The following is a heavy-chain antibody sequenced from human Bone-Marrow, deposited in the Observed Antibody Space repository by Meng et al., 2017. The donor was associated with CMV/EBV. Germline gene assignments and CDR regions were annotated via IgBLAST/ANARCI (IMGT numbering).Heavy chain of an antibody. J-gene: IGHJ4*02. V-gene: IGHV3-53*01. D-gene: IGHD5-12*01. CDR2: IYSGGST. CDR3: VLRLPAWDFDY. CDR1: GFTFSSYA. Sequence: GEYLKISCAASGFTFSSYAMSWVRQPPGKGLEWVSVIYSGGSTYYADSVKGRFTNSRDNSKNTLYLQMNSLRAEDTAVYYCVLRLPAWDFDYWGQGTLVTVSS.